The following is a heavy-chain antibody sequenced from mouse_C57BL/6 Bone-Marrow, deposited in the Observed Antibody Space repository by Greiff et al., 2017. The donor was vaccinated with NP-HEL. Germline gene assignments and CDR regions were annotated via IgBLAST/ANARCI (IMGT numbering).Heavy chain of an antibody. J-gene: IGHJ4*01. CDR2: ISNGGGST. CDR1: GFTFSDYY. D-gene: IGHD1-1*01. CDR3: ARHYYGIYYAMDY. Sequence: EVQRVESGGGLVQPGGSLKLSCAASGFTFSDYYMYWVRQTPEKRLEWVAYISNGGGSTYYPDTVKGRFTISRDNAKNTLYLQMSRLKSEDTAMYYCARHYYGIYYAMDYWGQGTSVTVSS. V-gene: IGHV5-12*01.